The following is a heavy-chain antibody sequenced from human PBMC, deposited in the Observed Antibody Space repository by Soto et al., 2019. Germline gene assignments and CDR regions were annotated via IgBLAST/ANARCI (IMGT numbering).Heavy chain of an antibody. CDR1: GYSISSGDY. Sequence: SETLSLTCAVSGYSISSGDYWGWIRQPPGKGLQWIASIYHSGSTYYSPSVKSRDIISVDTSKNQFSLKLRSVIAADTAMYYCARNLTLVRGGAFDIWGQGTMVTVSS. J-gene: IGHJ3*02. CDR3: ARNLTLVRGGAFDI. V-gene: IGHV4-38-2*01. CDR2: IYHSGST. D-gene: IGHD3-10*01.